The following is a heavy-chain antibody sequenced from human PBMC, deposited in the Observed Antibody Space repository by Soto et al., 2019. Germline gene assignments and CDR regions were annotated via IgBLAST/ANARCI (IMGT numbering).Heavy chain of an antibody. CDR2: ISSSGSTI. V-gene: IGHV3-48*03. J-gene: IGHJ4*02. D-gene: IGHD3-16*01. CDR1: GFTFSSYE. CDR3: ARDRSGGVFDY. Sequence: GSLRLSCAASGFTFSSYEMNWVRQAPGKGLEWVSYISSSGSTIYYADSVKGRFTISRDNAKNSLYLQMNSLRAEDTAVYYCARDRSGGVFDYWGQGTLVTVSS.